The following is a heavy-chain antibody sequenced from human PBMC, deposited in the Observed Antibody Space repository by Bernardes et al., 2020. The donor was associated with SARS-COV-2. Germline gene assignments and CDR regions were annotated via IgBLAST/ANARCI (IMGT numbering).Heavy chain of an antibody. CDR2: ISGSKTYT. J-gene: IGHJ4*02. Sequence: GGSLRLSCITSGFNFSDYYMSWIRQAPGKGLEWVSYISGSKTYTNDADSVKGRFTISRDNAKNALYLQMNSLRGEDTAVYYCVRGLGYCTGGVCYPFDSWGQGSLVTVSS. CDR1: GFNFSDYY. V-gene: IGHV3-11*06. D-gene: IGHD2-8*02. CDR3: VRGLGYCTGGVCYPFDS.